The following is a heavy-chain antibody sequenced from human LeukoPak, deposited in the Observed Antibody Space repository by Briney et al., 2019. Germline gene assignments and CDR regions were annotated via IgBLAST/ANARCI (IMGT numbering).Heavy chain of an antibody. V-gene: IGHV4-61*02. CDR2: IYTSGST. CDR3: ARDPSVAAAGTGRAFDI. Sequence: KASETLSLTCTVSGGSISSGSYYWSWIRQPAGKGLEWIGRIYTSGSTNYNPSLKSRVTISVDTSKNQFSLKLSSVTAADTAVYYCARDPSVAAAGTGRAFDIWGQGTMVTVSS. D-gene: IGHD6-13*01. J-gene: IGHJ3*02. CDR1: GGSISSGSYY.